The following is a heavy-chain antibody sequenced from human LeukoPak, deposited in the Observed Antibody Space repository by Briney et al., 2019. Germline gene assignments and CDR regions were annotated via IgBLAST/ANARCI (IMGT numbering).Heavy chain of an antibody. CDR2: INPNSGGT. CDR3: ARERETAVWFDP. V-gene: IGHV1-2*02. D-gene: IGHD5-18*01. CDR1: GYTFTGYY. J-gene: IGHJ5*02. Sequence: GASVKVSCRASGYTFTGYYMHWVRQAPGQGLEWMGWINPNSGGTNYAQKFQGRVTMTRDTSISTAYMELSRLRSDDTAVYYCARERETAVWFDPWGQGTLVTVSS.